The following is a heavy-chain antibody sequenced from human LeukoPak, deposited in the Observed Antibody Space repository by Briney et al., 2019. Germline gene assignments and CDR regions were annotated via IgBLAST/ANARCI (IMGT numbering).Heavy chain of an antibody. Sequence: SETLSLTCAVYGGSFSGYYWSWIRQPPGKGLEWIGEINHSGSTNYNPSLKSRVTISVDTSKNQFSLKLSSVTAADTAVYYCARDRYGSGTSAFDIWGQGTMVTVSS. CDR1: GGSFSGYY. CDR2: INHSGST. J-gene: IGHJ3*02. CDR3: ARDRYGSGTSAFDI. V-gene: IGHV4-34*01. D-gene: IGHD3-10*01.